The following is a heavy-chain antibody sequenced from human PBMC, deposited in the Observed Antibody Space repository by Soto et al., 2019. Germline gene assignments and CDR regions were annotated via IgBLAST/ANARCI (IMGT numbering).Heavy chain of an antibody. CDR3: ASNGYCSSTSCPAPPRPYYYYGMDV. CDR2: IIPILGIA. V-gene: IGHV1-69*02. J-gene: IGHJ6*02. CDR1: GGTFSSYT. D-gene: IGHD2-2*03. Sequence: QVQLVQSGAEVKKPGSSVKVSCKASGGTFSSYTISWVRQAPGHGLEWMGRIIPILGIANYAQKFQGRVTITADKSTSTDYMELSSLRSEDTAVYYCASNGYCSSTSCPAPPRPYYYYGMDVWGQGTTVTASS.